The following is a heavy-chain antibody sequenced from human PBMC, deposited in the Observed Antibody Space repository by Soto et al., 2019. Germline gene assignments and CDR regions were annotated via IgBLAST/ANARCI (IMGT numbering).Heavy chain of an antibody. Sequence: QVQLVQSGAEVKNPGSSVKVSCKTSGGTFNSYIIDWVRQAPGQGLEWMGGIIPAFGTAKYAQKFQGRVTITADKSTTTAYMELRTLTSEDTAVYYCARGLDQPPVGLYFDTWGQGTLVTVSS. D-gene: IGHD2-2*01. CDR2: IIPAFGTA. V-gene: IGHV1-69*06. J-gene: IGHJ4*02. CDR1: GGTFNSYI. CDR3: ARGLDQPPVGLYFDT.